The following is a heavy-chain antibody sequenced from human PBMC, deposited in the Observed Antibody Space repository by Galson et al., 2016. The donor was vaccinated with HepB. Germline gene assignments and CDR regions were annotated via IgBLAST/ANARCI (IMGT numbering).Heavy chain of an antibody. V-gene: IGHV4-61*01. CDR3: ATYNDYAPDAFDI. CDR2: VYYNGGT. CDR1: GASVTSMNYY. D-gene: IGHD4-17*01. J-gene: IGHJ3*02. Sequence: SETLSLTCSVSGASVTSMNYYWSWLRQAPGKGLEWIGSVYYNGGTKANTSLNSRATISADTSKNQFSLKLRSMTAADTAIYFCATYNDYAPDAFDIWGQATMVRVSS.